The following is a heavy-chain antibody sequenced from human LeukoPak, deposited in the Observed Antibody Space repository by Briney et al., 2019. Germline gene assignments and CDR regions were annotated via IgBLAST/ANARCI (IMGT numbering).Heavy chain of an antibody. CDR1: GGSISSSSYY. D-gene: IGHD6-13*01. CDR2: IYYSGST. V-gene: IGHV4-39*01. J-gene: IGHJ4*02. CDR3: ARIAAAGRGCFDY. Sequence: PSETLSLTCTVSGGSISSSSYYWGWIRQPPGKGLEWIGSIYYSGSTYYNPSLKSRVTISVDTSKNQFSLKLSSVTAADTAVYYCARIAAAGRGCFDYWGQGTLVTVSS.